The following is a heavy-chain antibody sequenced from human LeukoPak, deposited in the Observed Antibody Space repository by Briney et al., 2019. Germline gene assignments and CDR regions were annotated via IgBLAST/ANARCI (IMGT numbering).Heavy chain of an antibody. CDR3: ARGDWYYIDV. Sequence: SETLSLTCNVSGESIGSSTYYWGWVRQPPGKGLEWIGYIYYSGSTYYNPSLKSRLTISLDTSKNQFSLNLTSVTAADTAIYYCARGDWYYIDVWGEGTTVTVSS. CDR1: GESIGSSTYY. V-gene: IGHV4-39*07. CDR2: IYYSGST. J-gene: IGHJ6*03. D-gene: IGHD3-9*01.